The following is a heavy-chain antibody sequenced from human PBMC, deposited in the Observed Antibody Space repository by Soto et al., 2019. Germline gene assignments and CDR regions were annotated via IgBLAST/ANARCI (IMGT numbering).Heavy chain of an antibody. V-gene: IGHV1-69*02. CDR3: ARYLVGVVVRWFDP. D-gene: IGHD3-3*01. CDR1: GGTFSSYT. J-gene: IGHJ5*02. CDR2: IIPILGIA. Sequence: SVKVSCKASGGTFSSYTISWVRQAPGQGLEWMGRIIPILGIANYAQKFQGRVTITADKSTSTAYMELSSLRSEDTAVYYCARYLVGVVVRWFDPWGQGTLVTVSS.